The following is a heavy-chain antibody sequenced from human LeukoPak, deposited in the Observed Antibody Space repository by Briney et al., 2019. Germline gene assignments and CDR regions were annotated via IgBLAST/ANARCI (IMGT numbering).Heavy chain of an antibody. V-gene: IGHV1-69*01. Sequence: GASVKVSCKASGGTFSSYAISWVRQAPGQGLEWMGGIIPVYGTATYAQNFQGRVTITADESTTTAYMELSSLRAEDTAVYYCAKDPTRWLQEGADAFDIWGQGTMVTVSS. CDR3: AKDPTRWLQEGADAFDI. J-gene: IGHJ3*02. CDR1: GGTFSSYA. CDR2: IIPVYGTA. D-gene: IGHD5-24*01.